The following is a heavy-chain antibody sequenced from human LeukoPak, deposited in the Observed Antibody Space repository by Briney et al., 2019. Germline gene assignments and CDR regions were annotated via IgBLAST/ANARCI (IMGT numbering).Heavy chain of an antibody. Sequence: PGGSLRLSCAASGFTFSSYAMHWVRQAPGKGLEWVAVISYDGSNKYYADSVKGRFTISRDNSKNTLYLQMNSLRDEDTAVYYCAKTLTVMVGFSPDYWGQGTLVTVSS. D-gene: IGHD5-18*01. CDR2: ISYDGSNK. V-gene: IGHV3-30-3*01. CDR3: AKTLTVMVGFSPDY. CDR1: GFTFSSYA. J-gene: IGHJ4*02.